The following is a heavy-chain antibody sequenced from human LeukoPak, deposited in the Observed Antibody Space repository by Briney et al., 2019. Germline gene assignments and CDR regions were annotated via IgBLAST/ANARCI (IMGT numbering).Heavy chain of an antibody. Sequence: GGSLRLSCAASGFTFSPHSMYWVRQAPGKGLEWVSSISASSNFIHYAESVRGRFTISRDNAKNSLYLQMNSLGAQGTAVYYCARPATGYCSSAGCHWDSWGQGTLVTVSS. V-gene: IGHV3-21*01. CDR1: GFTFSPHS. J-gene: IGHJ4*02. D-gene: IGHD2-2*01. CDR2: ISASSNFI. CDR3: ARPATGYCSSAGCHWDS.